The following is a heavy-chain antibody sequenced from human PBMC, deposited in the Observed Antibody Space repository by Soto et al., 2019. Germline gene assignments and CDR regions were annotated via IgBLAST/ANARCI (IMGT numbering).Heavy chain of an antibody. D-gene: IGHD6-19*01. CDR3: AGAAYSSGWYLLGSVGGHCDS. CDR1: GYTFTSYG. J-gene: IGHJ4*02. V-gene: IGHV1-18*01. Sequence: QVQLVQSGAEVKKPGASVKVSCKASGYTFTSYGIIWVRQAPGQGLEWMGWISAYNGNTNYAQKLQGRVTMTTDTATGAAYMWLRGMGSDDAAVYYCAGAAYSSGWYLLGSVGGHCDSWGQGSLVTVSS. CDR2: ISAYNGNT.